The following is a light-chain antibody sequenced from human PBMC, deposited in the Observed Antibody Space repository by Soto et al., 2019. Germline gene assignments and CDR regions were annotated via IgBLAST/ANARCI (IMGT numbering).Light chain of an antibody. V-gene: IGKV1-5*03. CDR3: QQYNCFLTWT. Sequence: DIQMTQSPSTLSVSVGDRVTITCRASQSISSWLAWYQQKPGKAPKLLIYKASSLESGVPSRFSGSGSGTEFTLTISSLQPDDFATYYCQQYNCFLTWTFGQGTKVDIK. CDR1: QSISSW. CDR2: KAS. J-gene: IGKJ1*01.